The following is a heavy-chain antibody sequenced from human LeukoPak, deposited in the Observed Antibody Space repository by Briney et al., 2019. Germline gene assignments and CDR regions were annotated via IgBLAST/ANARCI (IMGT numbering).Heavy chain of an antibody. J-gene: IGHJ4*02. CDR3: ARSWSTAMVYYFDY. CDR2: IKQDGSEK. V-gene: IGHV3-7*01. CDR1: GFTFSSYW. D-gene: IGHD5-18*01. Sequence: GGSLRLSCAASGFTFSSYWVSWVRQAPGKGLEWVANIKQDGSEKYYVDSVKGRFTISRDNAKNSLYLQMNSLRAEDTAVYYCARSWSTAMVYYFDYWGQGTLVTVSS.